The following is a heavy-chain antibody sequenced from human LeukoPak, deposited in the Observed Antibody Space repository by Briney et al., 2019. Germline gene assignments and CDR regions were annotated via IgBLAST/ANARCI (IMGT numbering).Heavy chain of an antibody. V-gene: IGHV3-30*02. CDR2: IRYDGSNK. D-gene: IGHD3-9*01. J-gene: IGHJ4*02. CDR1: GFTFSSYG. CDR3: ARILTGYDAFDY. Sequence: PGGSLRLSCAASGFTFSSYGMHWVRQAPGKGLEWVAFIRYDGSNKYYADSVKGRFTISRDNSKNTLYLQMNSLRAEDTAVYYCARILTGYDAFDYWGQGTLVTVSS.